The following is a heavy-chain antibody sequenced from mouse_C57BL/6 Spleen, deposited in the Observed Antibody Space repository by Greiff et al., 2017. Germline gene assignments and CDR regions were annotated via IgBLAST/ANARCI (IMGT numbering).Heavy chain of an antibody. CDR3: ARELDWYFDV. V-gene: IGHV5-4*01. CDR1: GFTFSSYA. J-gene: IGHJ1*03. Sequence: EVQRVESGGGLVKPGGSLKLSCAASGFTFSSYAMSWVRQTPEKRLEWVATISDGGSYTYYPDNVKGRFTISRDNAKNNLYLQMSHLKSEDTAMYYCARELDWYFDVWGTGTTVTVSS. D-gene: IGHD4-1*01. CDR2: ISDGGSYT.